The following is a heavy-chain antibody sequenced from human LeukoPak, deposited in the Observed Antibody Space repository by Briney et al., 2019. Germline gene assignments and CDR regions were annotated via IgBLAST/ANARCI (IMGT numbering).Heavy chain of an antibody. CDR3: ARNIGWLRLYYFDY. Sequence: ASVKVSCKASGYTFTSYAMHWVRQAPGQSLEWMGWINAGNGNTKYSQKFQGRVTITRDTSASTAYMELSSLRSEDTAVYYCARNIGWLRLYYFDYWGQGTLVTVSS. V-gene: IGHV1-3*01. J-gene: IGHJ4*02. CDR1: GYTFTSYA. CDR2: INAGNGNT. D-gene: IGHD5-12*01.